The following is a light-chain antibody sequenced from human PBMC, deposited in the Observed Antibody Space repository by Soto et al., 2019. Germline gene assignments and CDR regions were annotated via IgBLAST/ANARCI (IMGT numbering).Light chain of an antibody. V-gene: IGLV1-47*01. CDR3: AAWDDSLSGVV. Sequence: QSVLTQPPSASGTPGRRVTISCSGSSSNIGSNYVYWYQRLPGTAPKLLIYRNNQRPSGVPDRFSGSKSGTSASLAISGLRSEDEADYYCAAWDDSLSGVVFGGGTQLTVL. J-gene: IGLJ2*01. CDR1: SSNIGSNY. CDR2: RNN.